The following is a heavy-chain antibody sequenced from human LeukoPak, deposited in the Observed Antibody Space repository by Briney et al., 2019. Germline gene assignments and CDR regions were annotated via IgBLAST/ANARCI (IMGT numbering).Heavy chain of an antibody. CDR2: ISGSGGST. CDR3: AKTYSGYTLYYFDY. Sequence: PGGSLRLSCAASGFTFSSYGMSWVRQAPGKGLEWVSAISGSGGSTYYADSVKGRFTISRDNSKNTLYLQMNSLGAEDTAVYYCAKTYSGYTLYYFDYWGQGTLVTVSS. CDR1: GFTFSSYG. D-gene: IGHD5-12*01. J-gene: IGHJ4*02. V-gene: IGHV3-23*01.